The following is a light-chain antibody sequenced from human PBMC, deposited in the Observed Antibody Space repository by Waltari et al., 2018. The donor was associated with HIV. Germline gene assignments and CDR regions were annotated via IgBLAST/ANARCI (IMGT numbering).Light chain of an antibody. CDR3: QSTDRSGTYWV. J-gene: IGLJ3*02. CDR2: QDT. CDR1: PLPKQY. Sequence: SYELTQPPSVSVSPGQTARITCSGDPLPKQYAYWFQQKPGQAPVLVIYQDTERPSGIPERLSGSSLGTMVTLTITGVQAEDEADYYCQSTDRSGTYWVFGGGTKLTVL. V-gene: IGLV3-25*03.